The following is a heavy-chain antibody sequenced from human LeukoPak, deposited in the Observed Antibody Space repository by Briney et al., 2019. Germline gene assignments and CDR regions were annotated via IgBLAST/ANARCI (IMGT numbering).Heavy chain of an antibody. CDR1: GYSFTSHW. CDR3: ARLIGSGWYDY. V-gene: IGHV5-51*01. J-gene: IGHJ4*02. CDR2: IYPGDFET. D-gene: IGHD6-19*01. Sequence: GESLKISRKASGYSFTSHWIGWVRQMSGKGLEWMGIIYPGDFETRYSPSFQGQVTISADKSISTAYLQWSSLKASDTATYYCARLIGSGWYDYWGQGTLVTVSS.